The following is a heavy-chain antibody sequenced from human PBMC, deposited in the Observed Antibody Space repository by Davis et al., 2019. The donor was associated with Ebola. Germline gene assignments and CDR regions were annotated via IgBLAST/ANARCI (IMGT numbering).Heavy chain of an antibody. D-gene: IGHD1-14*01. CDR2: IYYSGST. CDR1: GGSISSGGYY. CDR3: ARGTRVGGRWFDP. V-gene: IGHV4-31*03. J-gene: IGHJ5*02. Sequence: PSETLSLTCTVSGGSISSGGYYWSWIRQHPGKGLEWIGYIYYSGSTYYNPSLKSRVTISVDTSKNQFSLKLSSVTAADTAVYYCARGTRVGGRWFDPWGQGTLVTVSS.